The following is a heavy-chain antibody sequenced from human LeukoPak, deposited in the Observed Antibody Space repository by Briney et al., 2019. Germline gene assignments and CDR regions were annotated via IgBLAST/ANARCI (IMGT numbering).Heavy chain of an antibody. CDR1: AGTFSSYA. CDR2: IIPIFGTA. CDR3: ARQNWGNFDY. Sequence: SVKVSSKASAGTFSSYAISWVRQAPGQGLEWMGGIIPIFGTANYAQKFQGRVTITTDESTSTAYMELSSLRSEDTAVYYCARQNWGNFDYWGQETLVTVSS. V-gene: IGHV1-69*05. J-gene: IGHJ4*02. D-gene: IGHD7-27*01.